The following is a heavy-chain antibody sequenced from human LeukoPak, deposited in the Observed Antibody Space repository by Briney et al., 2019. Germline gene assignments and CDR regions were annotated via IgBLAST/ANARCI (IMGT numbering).Heavy chain of an antibody. Sequence: GGSLRLSCTASGFAYSGSSMHWVRHAPGKGLEWVSGIQRDGSSPTYADSVKGRFTMSRDNAKGSVYLQVNILRAEDTAVYYCSRGHYGPDYWGQGTLVTVSS. D-gene: IGHD3-16*01. J-gene: IGHJ4*02. CDR1: GFAYSGSS. V-gene: IGHV3-74*01. CDR3: SRGHYGPDY. CDR2: IQRDGSSP.